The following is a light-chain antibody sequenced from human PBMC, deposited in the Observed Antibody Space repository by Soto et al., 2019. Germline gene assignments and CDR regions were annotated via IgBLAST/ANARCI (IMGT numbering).Light chain of an antibody. CDR2: EVS. CDR1: SSDVGGYNY. V-gene: IGLV2-14*01. CDR3: SSYTSSSTLDYV. J-gene: IGLJ1*01. Sequence: QSVLTQPASVSGSPGQSITISCTGTSSDVGGYNYVSWYQQHPGKAPKLMIYEVSNRPSGVSNRFSGFKSGNTASLTISGLQAEDEADYYCSSYTSSSTLDYVFGTGTKVTVL.